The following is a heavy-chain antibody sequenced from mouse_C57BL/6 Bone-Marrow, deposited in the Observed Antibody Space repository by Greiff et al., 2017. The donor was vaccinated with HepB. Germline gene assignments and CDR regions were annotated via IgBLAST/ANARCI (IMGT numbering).Heavy chain of an antibody. V-gene: IGHV5-12*01. CDR1: GFTFSDYY. D-gene: IGHD4-1*01. J-gene: IGHJ4*01. CDR3: ASRTGPYYAMDY. CDR2: ISNGGGST. Sequence: EVMLVESGGGLVQPGGSLKLSCAASGFTFSDYYMYWVRQTPEKRLEWVAYISNGGGSTYYPDTVKGRFTISRDNAKNTLYLQMSRLKSEDTAMYYCASRTGPYYAMDYWGQGTSVTVSS.